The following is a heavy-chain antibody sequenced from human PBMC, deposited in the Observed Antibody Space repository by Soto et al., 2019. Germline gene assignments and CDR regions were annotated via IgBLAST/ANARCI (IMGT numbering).Heavy chain of an antibody. V-gene: IGHV3-64D*08. CDR2: ISSNGGST. J-gene: IGHJ5*02. CDR3: VKGRITMVRGVIRSFDWFDP. CDR1: GFTFSSYA. D-gene: IGHD3-10*01. Sequence: GGSLRLSCSASGFTFSSYAMHWVRQAPGKGLEYVSAISSNGGSTYYADSVKGRFTISRDNSKNTLYLQMSSLRAEDTAVYYCVKGRITMVRGVIRSFDWFDPWGQGTLVTVSS.